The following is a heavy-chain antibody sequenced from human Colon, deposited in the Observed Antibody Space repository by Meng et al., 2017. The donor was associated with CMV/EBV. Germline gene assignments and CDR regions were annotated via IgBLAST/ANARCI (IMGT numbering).Heavy chain of an antibody. Sequence: SCAASGFTFSSYSMNWVRQAPGKGLEWVSSISSSSSYIYYADSVKGRFTISRDNAKNSLYLQMNSLRAEDTAVYYCARGGYSSGWYYEHWGQGTLVTVSS. D-gene: IGHD6-19*01. J-gene: IGHJ4*02. CDR2: ISSSSSYI. CDR1: GFTFSSYS. V-gene: IGHV3-21*01. CDR3: ARGGYSSGWYYEH.